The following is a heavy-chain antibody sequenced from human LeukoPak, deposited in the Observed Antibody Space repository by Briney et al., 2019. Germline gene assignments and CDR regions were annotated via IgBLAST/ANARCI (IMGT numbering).Heavy chain of an antibody. Sequence: GGSLRLSCAASRFTFSSYWMHWVRQAPGKGLVWVSRINSDGSSTNYADSVKGRFTISRDNSKNTLYLQMNSLRAEDTAVYYCAKPYKWELLPSANWFDPWGQGTLVTVSS. CDR3: AKPYKWELLPSANWFDP. V-gene: IGHV3-74*01. J-gene: IGHJ5*02. D-gene: IGHD1-26*01. CDR2: INSDGSST. CDR1: RFTFSSYW.